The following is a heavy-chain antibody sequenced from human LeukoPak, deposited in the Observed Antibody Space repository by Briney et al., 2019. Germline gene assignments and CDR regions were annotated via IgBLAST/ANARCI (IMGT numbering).Heavy chain of an antibody. D-gene: IGHD1-26*01. CDR1: GGSISSGGYY. J-gene: IGHJ4*02. CDR3: ARVPRGIVGFDY. V-gene: IGHV4-31*03. Sequence: SQTLSLTCTVSGGSISSGGYYWSWIRQHPGKGLEWIGYIYYSGSTYYNPSLKSRVTISVDTSKNQFSPKLSSVTAADTAVYYCARVPRGIVGFDYWGQGTLVTVSS. CDR2: IYYSGST.